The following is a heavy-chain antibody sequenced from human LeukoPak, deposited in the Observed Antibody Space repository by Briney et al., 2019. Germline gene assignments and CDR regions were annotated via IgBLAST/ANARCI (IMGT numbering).Heavy chain of an antibody. J-gene: IGHJ4*02. D-gene: IGHD5-24*01. CDR3: ARGLDGYNSDTPEF. CDR2: INPSGGST. Sequence: ASVKVSCKASGYPFTNYYMHWVRPAPGQGLEWMGIINPSGGSTSYAQKFQGRVTMTRGMSTSTVYMELSSLRSEDTAVYYCARGLDGYNSDTPEFWGQGTLVTVSS. V-gene: IGHV1-46*01. CDR1: GYPFTNYY.